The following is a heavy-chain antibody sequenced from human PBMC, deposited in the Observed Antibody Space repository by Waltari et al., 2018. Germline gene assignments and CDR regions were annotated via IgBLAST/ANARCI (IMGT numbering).Heavy chain of an antibody. CDR3: ARALDPYRSGWLGAFYV. J-gene: IGHJ3*01. V-gene: IGHV3-53*01. CDR1: GFIVDTSH. Sequence: EMQMVQSGGGLIQPGGSLRLSCTASGFIVDTSHMSWVRQPPGGGLQWVSVLHSGGPTDYADSVKGRFTISRDTSENTLYLQMNNLRVEDTALYYCARALDPYRSGWLGAFYVWGQGTMVTVSS. CDR2: LHSGGPT. D-gene: IGHD6-19*01.